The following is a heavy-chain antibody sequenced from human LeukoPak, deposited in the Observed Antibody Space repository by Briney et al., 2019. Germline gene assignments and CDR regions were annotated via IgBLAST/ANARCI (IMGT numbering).Heavy chain of an antibody. J-gene: IGHJ4*02. CDR2: ISSSSSTI. CDR3: ARRSPRGRYSNADY. Sequence: GGSLRLSCAASGFTFSSYSMNWVRQAPGKGLEWVSYISSSSSTIYYADPVKGRFTISRDNAKNSLYLQMNSLRAEDTAVYYCARRSPRGRYSNADYWGQGTLVTVSS. D-gene: IGHD1-26*01. V-gene: IGHV3-48*01. CDR1: GFTFSSYS.